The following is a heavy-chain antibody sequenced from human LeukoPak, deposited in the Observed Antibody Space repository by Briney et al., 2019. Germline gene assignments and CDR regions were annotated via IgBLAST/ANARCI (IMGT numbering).Heavy chain of an antibody. V-gene: IGHV4-34*01. CDR3: ATTTEPGDDAFDI. D-gene: IGHD1-14*01. CDR2: INHSGST. Sequence: SETLSLTCAVYGGSFSGYYWSWIRQPPGKGLEWIGEINHSGSTNYNPSLKSRVTISVDTSKNQFSLKLSSVTAADTAVYYCATTTEPGDDAFDIWGQGTMVTVSS. J-gene: IGHJ3*02. CDR1: GGSFSGYY.